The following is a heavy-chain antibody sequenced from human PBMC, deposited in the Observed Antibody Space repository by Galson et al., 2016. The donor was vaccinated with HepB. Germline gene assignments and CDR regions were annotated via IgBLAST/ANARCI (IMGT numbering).Heavy chain of an antibody. CDR2: ISSGGTT. CDR1: GFTVGSYY. V-gene: IGHV3-53*01. CDR3: AREDY. J-gene: IGHJ4*02. Sequence: SLRLSCAASGFTVGSYYMNWVRQPPGKGLDWVSVISSGGTTYYADSVKGRFTISRDDSKNTLYLQMSSLRAEDTAIYYCAREDYWGQGTLVTVSS.